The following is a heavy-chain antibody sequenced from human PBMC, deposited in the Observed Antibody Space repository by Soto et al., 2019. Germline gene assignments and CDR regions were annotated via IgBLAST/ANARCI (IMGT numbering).Heavy chain of an antibody. CDR1: GFTFSNYG. V-gene: IGHV3-30*18. CDR2: ISYHGSDK. CDR3: AKDHLTTTVTTVGY. J-gene: IGHJ4*02. Sequence: QVQLVESGGGVVQPGRSLRLSCAASGFTFSNYGMHWVRQAPGKWLEWVAVISYHGSDKYYADYVKGRFTIARDNSKNTLYLQMDSLRAEDTAVYYCAKDHLTTTVTTVGYWGQGTLVTVSS. D-gene: IGHD4-17*01.